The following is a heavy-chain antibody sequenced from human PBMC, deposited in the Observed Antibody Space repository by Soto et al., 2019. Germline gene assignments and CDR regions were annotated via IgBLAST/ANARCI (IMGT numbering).Heavy chain of an antibody. CDR1: GFTFSIYS. J-gene: IGHJ6*02. D-gene: IGHD3-16*01. CDR2: ITSSSSKR. CDR3: ARVRGYGYYYSGMDV. V-gene: IGHV3-48*02. Sequence: XGSLILSCSASGFTFSIYSMTWVRQPPGRGPEWVSYITSSSSKRYYADSVKGRFTISRDNAKNSLYLQMNSLRDEDTAVYYCARVRGYGYYYSGMDVWGQGTTVTVSS.